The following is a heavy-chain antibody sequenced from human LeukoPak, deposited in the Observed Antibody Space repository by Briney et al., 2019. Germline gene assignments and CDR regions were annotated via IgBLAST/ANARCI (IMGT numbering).Heavy chain of an antibody. J-gene: IGHJ3*02. Sequence: NPSETLSLTCTVSGGSISSSSYYWGWIRQPPGKGLEWIGSIYYSGSTYYNPSLKSRVTISVDTSKNQFSLKLSSVTAADTAVYYCARSEGTMIVVVGNASDIWGQGTMVTVSS. CDR1: GGSISSSSYY. D-gene: IGHD3-22*01. CDR2: IYYSGST. CDR3: ARSEGTMIVVVGNASDI. V-gene: IGHV4-39*01.